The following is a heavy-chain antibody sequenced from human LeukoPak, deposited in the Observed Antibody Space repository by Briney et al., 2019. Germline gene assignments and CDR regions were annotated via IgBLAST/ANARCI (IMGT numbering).Heavy chain of an antibody. CDR3: AKAQTSTAAAGAPICY. CDR1: GFTFSSYG. CDR2: IRYDGSNK. J-gene: IGHJ4*02. V-gene: IGHV3-30*02. D-gene: IGHD6-13*01. Sequence: GGSLRLSCAASGFTFSSYGMHWVRQAPGKGLEWVAFIRYDGSNKYYADSVKGRFTISRDNSKNTLYLQMNSLRAEDTAVYYCAKAQTSTAAAGAPICYWGQGTLVTVSS.